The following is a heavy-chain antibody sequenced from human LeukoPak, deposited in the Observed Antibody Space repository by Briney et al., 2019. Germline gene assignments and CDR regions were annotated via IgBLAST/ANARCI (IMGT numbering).Heavy chain of an antibody. CDR3: ARGSGYYYGLDN. J-gene: IGHJ4*02. CDR2: MYNSGST. CDR1: GGSVSNRPYY. V-gene: IGHV4-39*07. D-gene: IGHD3-10*01. Sequence: PSETLSLTCTVSGGSVSNRPYYWGWLRRPPGKGLEWIGAMYNSGSTYYNLSLKSRVTVSLDTSKNQFSLKLTSVFAADTAVYYCARGSGYYYGLDNWGQGILVSVSS.